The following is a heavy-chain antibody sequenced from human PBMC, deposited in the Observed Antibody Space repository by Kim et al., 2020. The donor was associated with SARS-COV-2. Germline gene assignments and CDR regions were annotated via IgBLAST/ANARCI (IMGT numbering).Heavy chain of an antibody. CDR1: GFSLSTSGMC. J-gene: IGHJ4*02. Sequence: SGPTLVNPTQTLILTCTFSGFSLSTSGMCVSWIRQPPGKALEWLAHIDWNDNKYYNTSLKTRLTVSKDTSKDQVVLTMTNMDPVDTATYYCARMPGIAYIYFDHWGQGTPVSVSS. CDR3: ARMPGIAYIYFDH. D-gene: IGHD6-13*01. V-gene: IGHV2-70*01. CDR2: IDWNDNK.